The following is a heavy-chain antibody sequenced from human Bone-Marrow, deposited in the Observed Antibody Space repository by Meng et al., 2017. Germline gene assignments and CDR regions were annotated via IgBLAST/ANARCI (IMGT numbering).Heavy chain of an antibody. CDR1: GGSISSSSYY. CDR3: ARGPLSAAGTMGYFQH. D-gene: IGHD6-13*01. Sequence: LQLQESGPGLVKPSETLSLTCTVSGGSISSSSYYWGWIRQPPGKGLEWIGSIYYSGSTYYNPSLKSRVTISVDTSKNQFSLKLSSVTAADTAVYYCARGPLSAAGTMGYFQHWGQGTLVTVSS. J-gene: IGHJ1*01. V-gene: IGHV4-39*07. CDR2: IYYSGST.